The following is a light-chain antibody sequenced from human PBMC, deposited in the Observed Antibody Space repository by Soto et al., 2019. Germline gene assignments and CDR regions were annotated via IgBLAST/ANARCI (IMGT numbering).Light chain of an antibody. CDR2: DAS. CDR1: QSISSW. J-gene: IGKJ1*01. CDR3: QQYNSYWP. Sequence: EIQMTQSPSALSASVGDRVTITCRASQSISSWLAWYQQKPGKAPKLLIYDASSLESGVPSRFSGSGSGTEFPLTISSLQPDDFATYYCQQYNSYWPFGQVAKAAIK. V-gene: IGKV1-5*01.